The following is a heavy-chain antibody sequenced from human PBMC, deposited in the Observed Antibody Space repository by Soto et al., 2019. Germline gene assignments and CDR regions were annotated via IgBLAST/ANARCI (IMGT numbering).Heavy chain of an antibody. CDR2: ISGSGGST. CDR3: AEDWRPGDGYNFDY. V-gene: IGHV3-23*01. D-gene: IGHD5-12*01. Sequence: GGSLRLSCAASGFTFSSYAMSWVRQAPGKGLEWVSAISGSGGSTYYADSVKGRFTISRDNSKNTLYLQMNSLRAEDTAVYYCAEDWRPGDGYNFDYWGQGTLVTVSS. CDR1: GFTFSSYA. J-gene: IGHJ4*02.